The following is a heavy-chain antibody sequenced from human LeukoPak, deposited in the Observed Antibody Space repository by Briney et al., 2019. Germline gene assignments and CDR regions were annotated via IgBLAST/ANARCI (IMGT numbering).Heavy chain of an antibody. V-gene: IGHV3-30*18. CDR2: ISYDGSNK. Sequence: QTGGSLRLSCAASGFTFSSYGMHWVRQAPGKGLEWVAVISYDGSNKYYADSVKGRFTISRDNSKNTLYLQMNSLRAEDTAVYYCAKEQGNSRWGWAARDYFDYWGQGTLVTVSS. D-gene: IGHD2/OR15-2a*01. J-gene: IGHJ4*02. CDR1: GFTFSSYG. CDR3: AKEQGNSRWGWAARDYFDY.